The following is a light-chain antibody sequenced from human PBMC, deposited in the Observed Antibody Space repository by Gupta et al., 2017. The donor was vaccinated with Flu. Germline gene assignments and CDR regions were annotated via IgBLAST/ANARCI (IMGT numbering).Light chain of an antibody. V-gene: IGKV3-20*01. J-gene: IGKJ1*01. CDR2: GAS. CDR3: QQDGSSSWT. Sequence: EIVFTQSPGTLSLSPGERATLSCRASQSVSSSYLAWYQQKPGQAPRLLIYGASSRATGIPDRFSGSASGTYFTLTISMLDPDEFAVYYCQQDGSSSWTFGQGTRLEIK. CDR1: QSVSSSY.